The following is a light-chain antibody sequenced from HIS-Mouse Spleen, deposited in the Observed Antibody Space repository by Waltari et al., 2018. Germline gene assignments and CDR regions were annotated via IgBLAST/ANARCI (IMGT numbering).Light chain of an antibody. CDR1: SSDVGSYNL. Sequence: QSALTQPASVSGSPGQSITISCTGTSSDVGSYNLVSWYQQHPGKAPKLMIYEGSKRPSGVSNPFSGSKSCNTASLTISGLQAEDEADYYCCSYAGSSTWVFGGATKLTVL. J-gene: IGLJ3*02. CDR3: CSYAGSSTWV. CDR2: EGS. V-gene: IGLV2-23*01.